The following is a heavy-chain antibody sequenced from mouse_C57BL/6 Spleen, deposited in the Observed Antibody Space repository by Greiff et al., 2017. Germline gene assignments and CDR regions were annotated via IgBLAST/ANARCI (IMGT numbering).Heavy chain of an antibody. V-gene: IGHV7-3*01. Sequence: EVKLMASGGGLVQPGGSLSLSCAASGFTFTDYYMSWVRQPPGKALEWLGFIRNKANGYTTEYSASVKGRFTISRDNSQSILYLQMNALRAEDSATYYCARYERGDCFDDWGQGTTLTVSS. CDR1: GFTFTDYY. CDR2: IRNKANGYTT. CDR3: ARYERGDCFDD. J-gene: IGHJ2*01.